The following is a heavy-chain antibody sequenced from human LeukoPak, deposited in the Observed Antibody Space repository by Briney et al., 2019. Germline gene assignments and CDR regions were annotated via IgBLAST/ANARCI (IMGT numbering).Heavy chain of an antibody. CDR1: GFTFSSYS. V-gene: IGHV3-48*01. Sequence: GGSLRLSCAASGFTFSSYSMNWVRQAPGKGLEWVSYISSSSSTIYYADSVKGRFTISRDNSKNTLYLQMNSLRAEDTAVYYCAKAANSGSLNDAFDIWGQGTMVTVSS. J-gene: IGHJ3*02. CDR2: ISSSSSTI. D-gene: IGHD1-26*01. CDR3: AKAANSGSLNDAFDI.